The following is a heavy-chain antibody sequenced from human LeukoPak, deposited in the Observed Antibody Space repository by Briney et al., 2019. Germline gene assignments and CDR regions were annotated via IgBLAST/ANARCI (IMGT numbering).Heavy chain of an antibody. CDR3: ATYDSTSYYYSAD. J-gene: IGHJ4*02. D-gene: IGHD3-22*01. Sequence: GGSLRLSCAASGFTFANAWMSWVRQAPRKGLEWVGRIKSKTADGTADYAAVVKARFTISRDDSNNMLYLQMNSLKIEDTAVYYCATYDSTSYYYSADWGQGTLVTVSS. V-gene: IGHV3-15*01. CDR2: IKSKTADGTA. CDR1: GFTFANAW.